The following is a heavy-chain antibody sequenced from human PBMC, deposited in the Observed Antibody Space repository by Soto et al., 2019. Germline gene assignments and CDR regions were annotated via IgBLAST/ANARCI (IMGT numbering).Heavy chain of an antibody. Sequence: QVQLQESGPGLVKPSQTLSLTCTVSGGSISSGDYYWTWIRQPPGKGLEWIGYISYTGSTYYNPSLKSRVTMSIDTSKNQFSLNLNSVTAADTAMYSCARMGYSSSWAFDYWGQGTLVTVSS. J-gene: IGHJ4*02. CDR1: GGSISSGDYY. CDR2: ISYTGST. V-gene: IGHV4-30-4*01. D-gene: IGHD6-13*01. CDR3: ARMGYSSSWAFDY.